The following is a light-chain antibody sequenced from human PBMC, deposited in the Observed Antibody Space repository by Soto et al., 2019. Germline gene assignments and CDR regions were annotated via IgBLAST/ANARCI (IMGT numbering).Light chain of an antibody. CDR2: GNS. CDR1: SSNIGAGYD. V-gene: IGLV1-40*01. Sequence: QPVLTQPPSVSGAPGQRVTISCTGSSSNIGAGYDVHWYQQLPGTAPKLLIYGNSNRPSGVPDRFSGSKSGTSASLAIAGLQAEEEDDYYCQSYYSSLSGWVFGGGTKLTVL. J-gene: IGLJ3*02. CDR3: QSYYSSLSGWV.